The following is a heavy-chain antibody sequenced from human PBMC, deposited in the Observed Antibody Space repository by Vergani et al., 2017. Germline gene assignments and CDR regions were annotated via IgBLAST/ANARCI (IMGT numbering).Heavy chain of an antibody. V-gene: IGHV4-39*01. Sequence: QVQLQESGPGLVKPSETLSLTCTVSGGSVSSGSYYWGWIRQPPGKGLEWIGSIYYSGSTYYNPSLKSRVTISVDTSKNQFSLKLSSVTAADTAVYYCARHSTPVTYYYDSSGAHHPPEYFQHWGQGTLVTVSS. J-gene: IGHJ1*01. CDR1: GGSVSSGSYY. CDR3: ARHSTPVTYYYDSSGAHHPPEYFQH. D-gene: IGHD3-22*01. CDR2: IYYSGST.